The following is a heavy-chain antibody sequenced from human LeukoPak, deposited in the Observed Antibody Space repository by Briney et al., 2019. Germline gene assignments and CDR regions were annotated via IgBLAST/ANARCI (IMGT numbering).Heavy chain of an antibody. Sequence: GESLKISCKDSGYIFTIYWIAWVRQMPGKGLEWMGIIYPGDSDTRYNPSFQGQVTISADKSISTAYLQWNSLKASDTAIYYCARRSFDYYYMDVWGKGTTVTVSS. J-gene: IGHJ6*03. CDR1: GYIFTIYW. CDR3: ARRSFDYYYMDV. V-gene: IGHV5-51*01. CDR2: IYPGDSDT. D-gene: IGHD2/OR15-2a*01.